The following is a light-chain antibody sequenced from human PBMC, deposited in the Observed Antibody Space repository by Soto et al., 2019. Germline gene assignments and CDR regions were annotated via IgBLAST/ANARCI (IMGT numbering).Light chain of an antibody. Sequence: QSVLTQPPSLSGAPGQRVTISCTGSGSNIGAPYDVHWYQHLPGTAPKLLIYGSTNRPSGVPGRFSGSKSGTSASLAITGTQAEDEADYYCKSYDRSLSGYVFGAGTKVTVL. V-gene: IGLV1-40*01. CDR3: KSYDRSLSGYV. J-gene: IGLJ1*01. CDR2: GST. CDR1: GSNIGAPYD.